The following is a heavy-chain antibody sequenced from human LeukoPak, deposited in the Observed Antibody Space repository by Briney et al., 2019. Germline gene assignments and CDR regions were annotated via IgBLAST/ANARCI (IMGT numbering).Heavy chain of an antibody. CDR1: GFTFSSYA. CDR2: ISGSGGST. Sequence: GGSLSLSCAASGFTFSSYAMSWDRQAPGKGLEWVSAISGSGGSTYYADSVKGRFTISRDNSKNTLYLQMNSLRAEDTAVYYCAKNSGSYSGAFDIWGQGTMVTVSS. J-gene: IGHJ3*02. D-gene: IGHD1-26*01. CDR3: AKNSGSYSGAFDI. V-gene: IGHV3-23*01.